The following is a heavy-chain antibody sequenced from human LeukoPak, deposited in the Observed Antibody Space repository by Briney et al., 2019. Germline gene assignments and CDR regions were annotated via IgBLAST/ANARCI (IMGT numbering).Heavy chain of an antibody. J-gene: IGHJ4*02. CDR2: IIPILGIA. CDR1: GYTFTSYA. Sequence: SVKVSCKASGYTFTSYAISWVRQAPGQGLEWMGRIIPILGIANYAQKFQGRVTITADKSTSTAYMELSSLRSEDTAVYYCARLPEGYYYDSSGYYRLFDYWGQGTLVTVSS. V-gene: IGHV1-69*04. D-gene: IGHD3-22*01. CDR3: ARLPEGYYYDSSGYYRLFDY.